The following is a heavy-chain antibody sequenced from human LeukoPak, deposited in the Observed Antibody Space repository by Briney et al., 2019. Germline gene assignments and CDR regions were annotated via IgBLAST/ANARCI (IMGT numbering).Heavy chain of an antibody. Sequence: ASVKVSCKASGYTFTGYYMHWVRQAPGQGLEWMGRINPNSGGTNYAQKFQGRVTMTRDTPISTAYMELSRLRSDDTAVYYCARTLLRYSDWLHGYWGQGTLVTVSS. D-gene: IGHD3-9*01. V-gene: IGHV1-2*06. J-gene: IGHJ4*02. CDR3: ARTLLRYSDWLHGY. CDR2: INPNSGGT. CDR1: GYTFTGYY.